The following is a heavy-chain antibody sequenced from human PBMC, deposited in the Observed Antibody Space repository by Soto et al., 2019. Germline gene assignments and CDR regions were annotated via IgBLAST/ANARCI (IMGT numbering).Heavy chain of an antibody. CDR1: GDSVTSHY. V-gene: IGHV4-59*02. J-gene: IGHJ5*02. Sequence: PSETLSLTCTFSGDSVTSHYLTWIRQSPGKGLEWIGYMHYTGFSHYNPSLKSRLALSVDTSRSQFTLKLSSVTAADTAVYYCARVWWYYGSGSYKDSDWFDPWGQGTLVTVSS. CDR3: ARVWWYYGSGSYKDSDWFDP. CDR2: MHYTGFS. D-gene: IGHD3-10*01.